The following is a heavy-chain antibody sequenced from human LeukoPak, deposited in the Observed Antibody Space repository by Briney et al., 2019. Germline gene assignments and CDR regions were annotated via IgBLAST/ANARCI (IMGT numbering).Heavy chain of an antibody. D-gene: IGHD1-1*01. J-gene: IGHJ4*02. CDR2: INARGGST. Sequence: ASVTLSCNASGYTFTSYYMHWVRHPPEQGLECKGIINARGGSTNYAQKFQGSGNMTRDMSMSTVYMELSSLRSEDTAVFYCTTFDYWGQGTLVTVSS. CDR1: GYTFTSYY. V-gene: IGHV1-46*01. CDR3: TTFDY.